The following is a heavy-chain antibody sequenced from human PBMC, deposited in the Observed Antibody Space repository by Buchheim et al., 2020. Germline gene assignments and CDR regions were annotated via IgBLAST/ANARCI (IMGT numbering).Heavy chain of an antibody. D-gene: IGHD5-18*01. Sequence: QLQLQESGPGLVKPSETLSLTCTVSGGSISSSSYYWGWIRQPPGKGLEWIGSIYYSGSTYYNPFLKSRVTISVDTSKNQFSLKLSSVTAADTAVYYCARQVGNTAMDPHYYYYYYMDVWGKGTT. CDR1: GGSISSSSYY. CDR2: IYYSGST. J-gene: IGHJ6*03. CDR3: ARQVGNTAMDPHYYYYYYMDV. V-gene: IGHV4-39*01.